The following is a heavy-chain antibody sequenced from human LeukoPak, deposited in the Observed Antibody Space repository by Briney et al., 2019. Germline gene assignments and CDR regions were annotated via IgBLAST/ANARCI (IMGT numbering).Heavy chain of an antibody. Sequence: ASVKVSCKASGGTFISYAISWVRQAPGQGLEWMGGIIPIFGTANYAQKFQGRVTITADESTSTAYMELSSLRSEDTAVYYCANAQGSGYNYYGMDVWGQGTTVTVSS. CDR3: ANAQGSGYNYYGMDV. V-gene: IGHV1-69*01. D-gene: IGHD2-15*01. CDR1: GGTFISYA. J-gene: IGHJ6*02. CDR2: IIPIFGTA.